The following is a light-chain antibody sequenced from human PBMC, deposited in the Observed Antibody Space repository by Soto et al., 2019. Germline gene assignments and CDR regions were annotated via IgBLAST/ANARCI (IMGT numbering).Light chain of an antibody. V-gene: IGLV2-14*01. CDR3: SSYTSSSTLWV. Sequence: QSVLTQPASVSGSPGQSITISCTGTSSDVGGYNYVSWYQQHPGKAPKLMIYDVSNWPSGVSNRFSGSKSGNTASLTISGLQAEDEADYYCSSYTSSSTLWVFGTGTKVTVL. CDR2: DVS. J-gene: IGLJ1*01. CDR1: SSDVGGYNY.